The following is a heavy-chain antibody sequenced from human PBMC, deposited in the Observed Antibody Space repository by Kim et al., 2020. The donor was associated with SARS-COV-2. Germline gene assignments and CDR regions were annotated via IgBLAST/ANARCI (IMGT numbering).Heavy chain of an antibody. V-gene: IGHV4-39*01. Sequence: PRLRSQVTIAVDTSKNQCSLKLSSVTVADTAVYYCARYSYDSSAYYVFDYWGQGTLVTVSS. J-gene: IGHJ4*02. CDR3: ARYSYDSSAYYVFDY. D-gene: IGHD3-22*01.